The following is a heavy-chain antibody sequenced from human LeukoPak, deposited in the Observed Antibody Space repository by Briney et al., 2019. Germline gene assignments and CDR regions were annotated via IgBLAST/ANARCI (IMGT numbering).Heavy chain of an antibody. D-gene: IGHD6-6*01. CDR3: ARHREAAACPIDY. Sequence: SETLSLTCTVSGGSISSSSYYWGWIRQPPGKGLEWIGSIYYSGSTYYNPSLKSRVTISVDTSKNQFSLKLSSVTAADTAVYYCARHREAAACPIDYWGQGTLVTVSS. V-gene: IGHV4-39*01. CDR1: GGSISSSSYY. CDR2: IYYSGST. J-gene: IGHJ4*02.